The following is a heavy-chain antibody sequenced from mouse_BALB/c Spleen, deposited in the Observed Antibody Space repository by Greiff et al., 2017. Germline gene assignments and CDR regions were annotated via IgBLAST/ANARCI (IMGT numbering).Heavy chain of an antibody. CDR3: ARRRFAMDY. CDR1: GYTFSSYW. J-gene: IGHJ4*01. Sequence: LMKPGASVKISCKATGYTFSSYWIEWVKQRPGHGLEWIGEILPGSGSTNYNEKFKGKATFTADTSSNTAYMQLSSLTSEDSAVYYCARRRFAMDYWGQGTSVTVSS. CDR2: ILPGSGST. V-gene: IGHV1-9*01.